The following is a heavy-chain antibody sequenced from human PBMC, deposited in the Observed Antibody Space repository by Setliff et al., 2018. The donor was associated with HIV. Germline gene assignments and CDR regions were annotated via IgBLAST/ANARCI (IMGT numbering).Heavy chain of an antibody. Sequence: ASVKVSCKTSGYTFTSYAIHWVRQAPGQRLEWMGWVNTGNGNTKYSQKVQGRVTITRGTSASTAYMELSSLTSKDTAVYYCARSPGDYLFDYWGQGTLVTVSS. CDR1: GYTFTSYA. CDR2: VNTGNGNT. CDR3: ARSPGDYLFDY. V-gene: IGHV1-3*04. D-gene: IGHD4-17*01. J-gene: IGHJ4*02.